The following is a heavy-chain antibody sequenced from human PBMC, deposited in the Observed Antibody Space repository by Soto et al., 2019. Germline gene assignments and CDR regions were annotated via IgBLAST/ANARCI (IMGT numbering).Heavy chain of an antibody. Sequence: EVQPLESGGGLVQPGGSLRLSCAASGFTFSSYAMSWVRQAPGKGLEWVSAISGSVGSTYYADSVKARFTISRDNSKDTLYLHMNSLRAEDTAVYDCAEDRNCDFWQTGVSDPWGQEALVTVCS. D-gene: IGHD3-3*01. V-gene: IGHV3-23*01. CDR1: GFTFSSYA. J-gene: IGHJ5*02. CDR2: ISGSVGST. CDR3: AEDRNCDFWQTGVSDP.